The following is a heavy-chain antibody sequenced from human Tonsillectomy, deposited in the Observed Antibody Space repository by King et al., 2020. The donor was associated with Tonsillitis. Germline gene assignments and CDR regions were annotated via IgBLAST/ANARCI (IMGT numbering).Heavy chain of an antibody. V-gene: IGHV3-43D*03. D-gene: IGHD5-18*01. CDR3: AKDRTPSQRYSYGFDY. J-gene: IGHJ4*02. Sequence: VQLVESGGVVVQPGGSLRLSCAASGFTFDDYAMHWVRQAPGKGLEWVSLISWDGGSTYYADSVKGRFTISRDNSKNSLYLQMNSLRAEDTALYSCAKDRTPSQRYSYGFDYWGQGTLVTVSS. CDR2: ISWDGGST. CDR1: GFTFDDYA.